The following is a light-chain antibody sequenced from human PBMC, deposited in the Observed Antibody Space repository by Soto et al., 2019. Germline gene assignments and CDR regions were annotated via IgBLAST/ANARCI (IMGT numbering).Light chain of an antibody. CDR3: QQYYSYRT. CDR2: DAS. CDR1: QTIIVW. V-gene: IGKV1-5*01. Sequence: DIQMTQSPSTLSASVGDRVTISCRASQTIIVWLAWYQQKPGKAPKLLIYDASSLEGGVPSRFSGSGSGTEFTLTINNLQPDDFATYYCQQYYSYRTFGQGTKVDIK. J-gene: IGKJ1*01.